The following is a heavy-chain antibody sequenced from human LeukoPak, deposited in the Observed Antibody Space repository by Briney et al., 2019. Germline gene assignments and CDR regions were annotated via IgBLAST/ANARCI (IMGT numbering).Heavy chain of an antibody. J-gene: IGHJ6*02. D-gene: IGHD2-2*01. CDR3: ARSRVVPAAIRYYYYGMDV. CDR1: GGSFSGYY. Sequence: PSETLSLTCAVYGGSFSGYYWSWIRQPPGKGLEWIGEINHSGSTNYNPSLKSRVTISVDTSKNQFSLKLSSVTAADTAVYCCARSRVVPAAIRYYYYGMDVWGQGTTVTVSS. V-gene: IGHV4-34*01. CDR2: INHSGST.